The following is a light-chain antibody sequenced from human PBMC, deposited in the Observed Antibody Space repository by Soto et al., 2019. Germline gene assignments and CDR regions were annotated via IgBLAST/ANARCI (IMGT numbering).Light chain of an antibody. J-gene: IGKJ1*01. Sequence: EIVMTQSPGTLSLSPGERATLSCRASQSVSTTYLAWYQQKPGQAPRLLIYGASGRATGIPDRFSGSGSATDFTLTISRLEPEDFAVYYCQQYGTSPRTFGQRTKVEIK. CDR3: QQYGTSPRT. CDR2: GAS. V-gene: IGKV3-20*01. CDR1: QSVSTTY.